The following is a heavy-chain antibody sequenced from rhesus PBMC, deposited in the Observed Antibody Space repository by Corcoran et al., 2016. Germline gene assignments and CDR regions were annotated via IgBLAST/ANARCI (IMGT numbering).Heavy chain of an antibody. V-gene: IGHV4-173*01. Sequence: QLQLRESGPGLVKPSETLSLTHAVSGGSIMINYWNWISQPPGKGLEWVGRISGSGGNTDYNPSLKSRVTISTDTSKNQFSLKLTSVTAADTAVYYCARDPTGGRNRFDVWGAGVLVTVSS. J-gene: IGHJ5-1*01. CDR1: GGSIMINY. CDR3: ARDPTGGRNRFDV. D-gene: IGHD4-29*01. CDR2: ISGSGGNT.